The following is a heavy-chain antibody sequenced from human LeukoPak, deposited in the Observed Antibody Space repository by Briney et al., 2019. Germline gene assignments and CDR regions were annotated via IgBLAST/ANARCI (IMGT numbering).Heavy chain of an antibody. D-gene: IGHD2-15*01. Sequence: GGSLRLSCAASGFTFSSYAMSWVRQAPGKGLEWVSAISGSGGSTYYADSVKGRFTISRDNSKNTLYLQMNSLRAEDTAVYYCAKSPNVGYCSGGSCYFDYGGQGTLVTVSS. J-gene: IGHJ4*02. CDR1: GFTFSSYA. V-gene: IGHV3-23*01. CDR3: AKSPNVGYCSGGSCYFDY. CDR2: ISGSGGST.